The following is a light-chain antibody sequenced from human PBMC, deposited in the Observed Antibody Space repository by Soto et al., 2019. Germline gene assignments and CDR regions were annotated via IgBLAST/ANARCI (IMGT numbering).Light chain of an antibody. CDR1: SFDVGGHNY. V-gene: IGLV2-11*01. CDR3: YSYAGSKTYV. Sequence: QSALTQPRSVSGSPGQSVTISCTGSSFDVGGHNYVSWYQQHPGEAPKLMIYDVNKRPSGVPDRFSGSKSGNMASLTISGLQAEDESDYYCYSYAGSKTYVFGTGTKVTVL. J-gene: IGLJ1*01. CDR2: DVN.